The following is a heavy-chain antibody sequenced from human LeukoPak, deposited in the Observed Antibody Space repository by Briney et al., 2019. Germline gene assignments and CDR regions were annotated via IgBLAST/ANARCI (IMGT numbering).Heavy chain of an antibody. CDR3: ARGAPYSSSSGALLFDY. CDR2: IHSGGST. V-gene: IGHV3-53*01. Sequence: GGSLRLSCAASGFTVSSNHMSWVRQAAGKGLEWVSVIHSGGSTDYADSVKGRFTISRDNSKNTLYLQMNTLRAEDTAVYYCARGAPYSSSSGALLFDYWGQGTLVTVSS. J-gene: IGHJ4*02. D-gene: IGHD6-6*01. CDR1: GFTVSSNH.